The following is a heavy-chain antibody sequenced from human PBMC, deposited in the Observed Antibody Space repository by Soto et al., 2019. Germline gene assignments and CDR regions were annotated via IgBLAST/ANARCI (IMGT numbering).Heavy chain of an antibody. Sequence: GGSLRLSCAASGFTFSNAWMSWVRQAPGKGLEWVGRIKSKTDGGTTDYAAPVKGRFTISRDESKNTLYLQMNSLKTEDKAVYYCTTPIAAAGGGYFDYWGQGTLVTVSS. CDR1: GFTFSNAW. J-gene: IGHJ4*02. CDR3: TTPIAAAGGGYFDY. CDR2: IKSKTDGGTT. D-gene: IGHD6-13*01. V-gene: IGHV3-15*01.